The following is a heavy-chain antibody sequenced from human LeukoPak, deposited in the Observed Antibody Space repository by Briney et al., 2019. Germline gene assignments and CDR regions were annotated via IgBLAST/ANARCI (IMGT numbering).Heavy chain of an antibody. CDR1: GYTFTSYD. J-gene: IGHJ6*02. CDR2: LNPNSGNT. D-gene: IGHD6-19*01. CDR3: ARDRSGWHYYYYGMDV. V-gene: IGHV1-8*01. Sequence: ASVKVSCKASGYTFTSYDINWVRQATGQGLEWMGWLNPNSGNTGYAQKFQGRVTMTRNTSISTAYMELSSLRSEDTAVYYCARDRSGWHYYYYGMDVWGQGTTVTVSS.